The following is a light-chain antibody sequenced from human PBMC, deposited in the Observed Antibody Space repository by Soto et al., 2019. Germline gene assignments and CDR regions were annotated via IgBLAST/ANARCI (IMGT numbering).Light chain of an antibody. CDR1: QSVSANY. V-gene: IGKV3-20*01. Sequence: EILLTQSPGTLSLSPGERATLSCRASQSVSANYLSWYQQKPGQAPRLLIYGVSSRATGIPDRFSCSGSGTDFTLTISRLEPEDCALYYGQQYCSSPNSFGQGTRLEIK. CDR3: QQYCSSPNS. CDR2: GVS. J-gene: IGKJ5*01.